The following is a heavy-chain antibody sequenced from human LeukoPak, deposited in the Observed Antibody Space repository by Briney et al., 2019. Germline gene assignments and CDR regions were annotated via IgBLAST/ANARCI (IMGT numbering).Heavy chain of an antibody. CDR3: TTTATSGSSLY. Sequence: ASVKVSCKASPDTFTRYGITWVRQAPGQGLEWMGWIRAYNGDTNYAQKFQGRVTMTAERSTNTAYMELRGLTFDDTVVFCATTTATSGSSLYWGQGTLVNVAS. CDR2: IRAYNGDT. J-gene: IGHJ4*02. CDR1: PDTFTRYG. D-gene: IGHD6-19*01. V-gene: IGHV1-18*01.